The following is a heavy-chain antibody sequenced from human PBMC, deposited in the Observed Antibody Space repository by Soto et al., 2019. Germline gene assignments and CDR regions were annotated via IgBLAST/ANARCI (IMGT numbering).Heavy chain of an antibody. CDR1: GFTFSGSA. Sequence: GGSLRLSCAASGFTFSGSAMHWVRQASGKGLEWVGRIRSKANSYATAYAASVKGRFTISRDDSKNTAYLQMNSLKTEDTAVYYCTILTGDQGFWGQGTLVTVSS. CDR2: IRSKANSYAT. J-gene: IGHJ4*02. V-gene: IGHV3-73*01. D-gene: IGHD7-27*01. CDR3: TILTGDQGF.